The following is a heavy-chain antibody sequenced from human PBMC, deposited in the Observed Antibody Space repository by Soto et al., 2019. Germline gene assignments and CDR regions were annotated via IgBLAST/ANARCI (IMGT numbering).Heavy chain of an antibody. V-gene: IGHV3-15*01. CDR2: IKSKTDGGTT. CDR1: GFTFSHAW. CDR3: TTVSSSWYIYWFDP. D-gene: IGHD6-13*01. Sequence: EVQLVESGGGLVKPGGSLRLSCAASGFTFSHAWMSWVRQAPGKGLEWVGRIKSKTDGGTTDYAAPVKGRFTISRDDSKNPLFLQMNSLQSEDTAVYYCTTVSSSWYIYWFDPWGQGTLVTVSS. J-gene: IGHJ5*02.